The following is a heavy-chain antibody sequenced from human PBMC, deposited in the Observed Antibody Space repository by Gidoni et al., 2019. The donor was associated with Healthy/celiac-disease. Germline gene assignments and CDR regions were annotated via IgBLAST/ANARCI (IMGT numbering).Heavy chain of an antibody. J-gene: IGHJ4*02. D-gene: IGHD6-19*01. CDR1: GFSSSSYW. CDR2: IKQDGSEK. CDR3: ARDRRYSSGWRYFDY. Sequence: EVQLVESGGGLVQPGGSLRLSCAASGFSSSSYWMSWVRQAPGKGLEWVANIKQDGSEKYYVDSVKGRFTISRDNAKNSLYLQMNSLRAEDTAVYYCARDRRYSSGWRYFDYWGQGTLVTVSS. V-gene: IGHV3-7*01.